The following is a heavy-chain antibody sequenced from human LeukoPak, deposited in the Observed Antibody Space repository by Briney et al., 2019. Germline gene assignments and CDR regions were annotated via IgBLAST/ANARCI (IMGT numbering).Heavy chain of an antibody. CDR3: AREVGATSVGAFDI. V-gene: IGHV3-48*03. CDR2: ISSSGSTI. Sequence: GGSLRLSCAASGFTFSSYEMNWVRQAPGKGLEWVSYISSSGSTIYYADSVKGRFTISRDNAKNSLYLQMNSMRAAQTSVYYCAREVGATSVGAFDIWGQGTMVTVSS. D-gene: IGHD1-26*01. CDR1: GFTFSSYE. J-gene: IGHJ3*02.